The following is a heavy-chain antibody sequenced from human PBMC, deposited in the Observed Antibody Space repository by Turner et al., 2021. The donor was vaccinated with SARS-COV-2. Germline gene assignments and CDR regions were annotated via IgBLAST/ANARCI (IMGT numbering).Heavy chain of an antibody. CDR1: RYTLYELS. D-gene: IGHD6-19*01. V-gene: IGHV1-24*01. Sequence: GQLVQAGAEVRKPGASVKVACKVSRYTLYELSMHWVRQAPGKGLEWMGGFDPEDGETIYAQKFQGRVTMTEDTSTDTAYMELSSLRSEDTAVYYCATGVAVAGTPSDYYYYYGMDVWGQGTTVTVSS. CDR3: ATGVAVAGTPSDYYYYYGMDV. CDR2: FDPEDGET. J-gene: IGHJ6*02.